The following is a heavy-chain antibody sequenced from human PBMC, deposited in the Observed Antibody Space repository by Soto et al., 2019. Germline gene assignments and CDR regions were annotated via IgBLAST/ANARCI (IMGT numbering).Heavy chain of an antibody. V-gene: IGHV3-23*01. J-gene: IGHJ4*02. CDR1: GFTCSSYA. Sequence: PGWSLRLSCAASGFTCSSYAMSWVRQAPGKGLEWVSAISGSGGSTYYADSVKGRFTISRDNSKNTLYLQMNSLRAEDTAVYYCAKDSLVAAGPKWSYCFDNWGQATLVTVPS. CDR2: ISGSGGST. D-gene: IGHD2-15*01. CDR3: AKDSLVAAGPKWSYCFDN.